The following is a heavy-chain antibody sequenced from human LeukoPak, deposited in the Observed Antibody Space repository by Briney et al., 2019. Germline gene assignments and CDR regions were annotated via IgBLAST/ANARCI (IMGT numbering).Heavy chain of an antibody. CDR2: INPSGGST. J-gene: IGHJ4*02. CDR3: ASEQLTTYYYDSSGSPGRNY. CDR1: GYTFTSYY. D-gene: IGHD3-22*01. Sequence: ASVKVSYKASGYTFTSYYMHWVRQAPGQGLEWMGIINPSGGSTSYAQKFQGRVTMTRDTSTSTVYMELSSLRSEDTAVYYCASEQLTTYYYDSSGSPGRNYWGQGTLVTVSS. V-gene: IGHV1-46*01.